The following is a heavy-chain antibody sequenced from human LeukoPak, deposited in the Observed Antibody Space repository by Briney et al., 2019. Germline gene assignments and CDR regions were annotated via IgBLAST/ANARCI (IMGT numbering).Heavy chain of an antibody. J-gene: IGHJ6*03. CDR1: GVSISSMSYY. Sequence: SETLSLTCNVSGVSISSMSYYWGWIRQPPGKGLEWIGSNYYSGGTDYNPSLKSRVTISVDTSKNQFSLKLTSVTDADTAVYYCASRYYSYYYMDVWGKGTTVIVSS. CDR3: ASRYYSYYYMDV. V-gene: IGHV4-39*01. CDR2: NYYSGGT.